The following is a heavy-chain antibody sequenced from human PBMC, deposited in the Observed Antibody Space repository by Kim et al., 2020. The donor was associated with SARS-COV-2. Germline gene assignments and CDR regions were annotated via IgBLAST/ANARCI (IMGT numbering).Heavy chain of an antibody. CDR2: ISSSSSYI. D-gene: IGHD6-13*01. Sequence: GGSLRLSCAASGFTFSSYSMNWVRQAPGKGLEWVSSISSSSSYIYYADSVKGRFTISRDNAKNSLYLQMNSLRAEDTAVYYCARDRRGIAAAGFLWFDPWGQGTLVTVSS. J-gene: IGHJ5*02. CDR3: ARDRRGIAAAGFLWFDP. CDR1: GFTFSSYS. V-gene: IGHV3-21*01.